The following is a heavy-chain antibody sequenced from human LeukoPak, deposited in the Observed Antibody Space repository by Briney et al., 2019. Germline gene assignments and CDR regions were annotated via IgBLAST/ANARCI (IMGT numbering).Heavy chain of an antibody. D-gene: IGHD4-11*01. Sequence: PGGSLRLSCAASGFTVSNSYMSWVRQAPGKGLEWVSAISGSGGSTYYADSVKGRFTISRDNSKNTLYLQMNSLRAEDTAVYYCATPPHYSNYGLDYWGQGTLVTVSS. CDR1: GFTVSNSY. V-gene: IGHV3-23*01. CDR2: ISGSGGST. J-gene: IGHJ4*02. CDR3: ATPPHYSNYGLDY.